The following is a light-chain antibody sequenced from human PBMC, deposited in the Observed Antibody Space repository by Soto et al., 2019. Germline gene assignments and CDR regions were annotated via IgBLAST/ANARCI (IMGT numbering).Light chain of an antibody. CDR1: SSDVGGYNC. Sequence: QSALTQPASVSGSPGQSIAISCTGTSSDVGGYNCVSWYQQHPGKAPKLMIHDVTNRPSGVSNRFSGSKSGNTASLTISGLQTEDEADYYCSSYTGSDAGSGTYVFGTGTKVTVL. J-gene: IGLJ1*01. CDR2: DVT. V-gene: IGLV2-14*03. CDR3: SSYTGSDAGSGTYV.